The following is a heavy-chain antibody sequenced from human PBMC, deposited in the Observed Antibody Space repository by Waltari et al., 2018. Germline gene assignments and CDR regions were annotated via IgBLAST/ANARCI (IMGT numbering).Heavy chain of an antibody. D-gene: IGHD3-10*01. CDR3: ARVRVQGVIIAGAFDI. Sequence: EVQLVESGGGLIQPGVSLRLSCAASGFTVSSNYMSWVRQAPGKGLEWVSVIYSGGSTYYADSVKGRFTISRDNSKNTLYLQMNSLRAEDTAVYYCARVRVQGVIIAGAFDIWGQGTMVTVSS. CDR1: GFTVSSNY. J-gene: IGHJ3*02. CDR2: IYSGGST. V-gene: IGHV3-53*01.